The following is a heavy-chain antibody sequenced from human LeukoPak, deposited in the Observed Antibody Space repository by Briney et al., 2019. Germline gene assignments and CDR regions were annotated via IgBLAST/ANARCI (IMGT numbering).Heavy chain of an antibody. V-gene: IGHV1-18*01. CDR1: GYTFTSYG. J-gene: IGHJ1*01. D-gene: IGHD6-13*01. CDR3: ARSPGIAAAGTHFQH. Sequence: PVASVKVSCKASGYTFTSYGISWVRQAPGQGLEWMGRISAYNGNTNYAQKLQGRVTMTTDTSTSTAYMELRSLRSDDTAVYYCARSPGIAAAGTHFQHWGQGTLVTVSS. CDR2: ISAYNGNT.